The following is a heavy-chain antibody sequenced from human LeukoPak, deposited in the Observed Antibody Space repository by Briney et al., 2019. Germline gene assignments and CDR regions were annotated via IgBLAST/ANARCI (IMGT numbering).Heavy chain of an antibody. V-gene: IGHV3-30*18. J-gene: IGHJ4*02. CDR2: ISYDGSNK. D-gene: IGHD3-9*01. CDR3: AKDPYSDILTGPPDY. Sequence: GRALRLSCEAAGFAFKTYSMHWVRQAPGKGLEWVAVISYDGSNKYYADSVKGRFTISRDNSKNTLYLQMNSLRAEDTAVYYCAKDPYSDILTGPPDYWGQGTLVTVSS. CDR1: GFAFKTYS.